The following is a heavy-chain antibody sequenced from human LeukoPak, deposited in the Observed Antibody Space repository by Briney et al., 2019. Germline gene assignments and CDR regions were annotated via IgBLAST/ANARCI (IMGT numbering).Heavy chain of an antibody. D-gene: IGHD6-13*01. J-gene: IGHJ4*02. CDR3: ARAAAGFPLNYFDY. Sequence: GGSLRLSCAASGFTFSSYGMHWVRQAPGKGLEWVAVIWYDGSNKYYADSVKRRFTISRDNSKNTLYLQMNSLRAEDTAVYYCARAAAGFPLNYFDYWGQGTLVTVSS. CDR1: GFTFSSYG. CDR2: IWYDGSNK. V-gene: IGHV3-33*01.